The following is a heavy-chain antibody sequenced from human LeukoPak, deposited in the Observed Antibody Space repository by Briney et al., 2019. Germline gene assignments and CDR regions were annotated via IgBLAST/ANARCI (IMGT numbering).Heavy chain of an antibody. J-gene: IGHJ2*01. V-gene: IGHV3-48*03. Sequence: GGSLRLSCVASGFTFSHFEMVWVREAPGRGLEWVSYINDGGSATNYGDSIKGRFTMSRDDAKNSVYLELNSLRADDTGIYYCARKTDRAGDDGRDRFFDLWGRGTLVTVSS. CDR3: ARKTDRAGDDGRDRFFDL. CDR1: GFTFSHFE. D-gene: IGHD3-10*02. CDR2: INDGGSAT.